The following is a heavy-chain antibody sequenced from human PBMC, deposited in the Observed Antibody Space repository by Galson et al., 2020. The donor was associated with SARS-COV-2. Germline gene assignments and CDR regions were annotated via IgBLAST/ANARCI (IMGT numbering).Heavy chain of an antibody. V-gene: IGHV3-33*01. CDR3: ARDGQLSSGWSCDY. CDR2: IFYYVSNK. J-gene: IGHJ4*02. CDR1: GFTFENHA. D-gene: IGHD6-19*01. Sequence: SLKISCAASGFTFENHAMHWVLQAPDKGLECVAQIFYYVSNKYYLDSVKGRFTISRDNSENTVSLQMDNLRAEDTAVYFCARDGQLSSGWSCDYWGQGTLVTVSS.